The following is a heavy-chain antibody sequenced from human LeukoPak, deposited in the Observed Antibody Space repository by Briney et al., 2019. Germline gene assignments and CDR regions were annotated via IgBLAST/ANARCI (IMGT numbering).Heavy chain of an antibody. CDR1: GGSISNYY. CDR3: ARDAGYCSSTACLLGY. Sequence: PSETLSLTCTVSGGSISNYYWSWIRQPPGRGLEWIGYIHYSESTNYNPSLKSRVTISVDTSKNQFSPKMSSVTAADTAVYYCARDAGYCSSTACLLGYWGQGTLVTVSS. J-gene: IGHJ4*02. CDR2: IHYSEST. V-gene: IGHV4-59*01. D-gene: IGHD2-2*01.